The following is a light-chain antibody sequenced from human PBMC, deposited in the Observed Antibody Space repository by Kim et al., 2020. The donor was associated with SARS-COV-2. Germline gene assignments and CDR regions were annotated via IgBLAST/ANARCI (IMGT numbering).Light chain of an antibody. CDR2: NTS. CDR1: QSVGGS. Sequence: LSPGERAALYCRASQSVGGSLAWYQQKPGQAPRLLIYNTSNRATGIPARFSGSGSGTDFTLTISSLEPEDFAVYYCQQRSNWPLTFGGGTKVDIK. CDR3: QQRSNWPLT. J-gene: IGKJ4*01. V-gene: IGKV3-11*01.